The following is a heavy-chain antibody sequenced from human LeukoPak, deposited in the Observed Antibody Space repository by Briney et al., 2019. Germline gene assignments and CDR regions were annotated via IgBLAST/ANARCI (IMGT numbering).Heavy chain of an antibody. CDR3: ARDLGGSQQFDY. J-gene: IGHJ4*02. CDR1: GGSISSYY. Sequence: PSETLSLTCTVSGGSISSYYWSWIRQPPGKGLEWIGYIYYSGSTNYNPSLKSRVTISVDTSKNQFSLKLSSVTAADTAVYYCARDLGGSQQFDYWGQGTLVTVSS. CDR2: IYYSGST. D-gene: IGHD3-10*01. V-gene: IGHV4-59*01.